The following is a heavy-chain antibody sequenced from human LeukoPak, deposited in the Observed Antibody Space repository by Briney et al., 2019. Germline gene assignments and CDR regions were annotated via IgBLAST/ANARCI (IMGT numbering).Heavy chain of an antibody. V-gene: IGHV3-23*01. Sequence: GGSLRLSCVASGFTFSSFSLTWVRQTPGKGLAWVSIIAGNNSPTFYADSVEGRFTISRDNSKNMGYLQMNSLRVEDSGVYFCARGGTRATRHFDVWGRGTLVTVSS. D-gene: IGHD2-2*01. J-gene: IGHJ2*01. CDR3: ARGGTRATRHFDV. CDR1: GFTFSSFS. CDR2: IAGNNSPT.